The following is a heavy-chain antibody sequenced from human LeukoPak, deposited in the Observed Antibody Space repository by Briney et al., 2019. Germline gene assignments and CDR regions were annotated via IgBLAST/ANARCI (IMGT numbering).Heavy chain of an antibody. Sequence: SETLSLTCAVSGGSISSSNWWSWVRQPPGKGLEWIGEIYHSGSTNYNPSLKSRVTISVDKSKNQFSLKLSSVTAADTAVYYCAKGRSAVTATRGLFDYWGQGTLVTVSS. V-gene: IGHV4-4*02. CDR2: IYHSGST. CDR1: GGSISSSNW. D-gene: IGHD2-21*02. J-gene: IGHJ4*02. CDR3: AKGRSAVTATRGLFDY.